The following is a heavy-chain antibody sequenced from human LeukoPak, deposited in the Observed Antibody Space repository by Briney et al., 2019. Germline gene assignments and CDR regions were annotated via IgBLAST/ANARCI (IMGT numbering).Heavy chain of an antibody. J-gene: IGHJ4*02. Sequence: SETLSLTCAVSGYSISGGYYWGWIRQPPGKGLEYIGSTYHSGSTYYNPSLKSRLTISVDTSKNHFSLKLSSVTAADTAVYYCARVRGDKPLDYWGQGTLVTVSS. CDR1: GYSISGGYY. CDR2: TYHSGST. CDR3: ARVRGDKPLDY. D-gene: IGHD3-16*01. V-gene: IGHV4-38-2*01.